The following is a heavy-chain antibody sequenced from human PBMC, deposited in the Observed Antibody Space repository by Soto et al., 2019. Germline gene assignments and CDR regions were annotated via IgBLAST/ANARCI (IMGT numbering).Heavy chain of an antibody. CDR1: GGTISGYY. J-gene: IGHJ5*02. Sequence: KTWETLSLTCSVSGGTISGYYWTWIRQPAGKGLEWIGRIYSSGNTKYNPSLQSRVTMSLDTSNNQFSLRLTSVTAADTAVYYCARGQRFSDWFDPWGQGTLVTVS. D-gene: IGHD3-3*01. CDR3: ARGQRFSDWFDP. V-gene: IGHV4-4*07. CDR2: IYSSGNT.